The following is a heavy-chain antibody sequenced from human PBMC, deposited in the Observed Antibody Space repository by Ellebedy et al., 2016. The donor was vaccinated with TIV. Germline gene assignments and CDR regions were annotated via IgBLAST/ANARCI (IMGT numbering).Heavy chain of an antibody. V-gene: IGHV4-34*01. CDR2: INHSGST. J-gene: IGHJ5*02. CDR1: GGSFSGYY. D-gene: IGHD6-19*01. Sequence: SETLSLXXAVYGGSFSGYYWSWIRQPPGKGLEWIGEINHSGSTNYNPSLKSRVTISVDTSKNQFSLKLSSVTAADTAVYYCAREEWLVRITGNWFDPWGQGTLVTVSS. CDR3: AREEWLVRITGNWFDP.